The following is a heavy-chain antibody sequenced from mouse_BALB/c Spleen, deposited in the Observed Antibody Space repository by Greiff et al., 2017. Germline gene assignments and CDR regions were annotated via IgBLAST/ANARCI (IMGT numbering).Heavy chain of an antibody. CDR1: GYTFTSYW. Sequence: VQLQQSGAELARPGASVKLSCKASGYTFTSYWMQWVNQRPGQGLEWIGAIYPGDGDTRYTQKFKGKATLTADKSSSTAYMQLSSLASEDSAVYYCARDGNYGDYYAMDYWGQGTSVTVSS. V-gene: IGHV1-87*01. CDR2: IYPGDGDT. D-gene: IGHD2-1*01. J-gene: IGHJ4*01. CDR3: ARDGNYGDYYAMDY.